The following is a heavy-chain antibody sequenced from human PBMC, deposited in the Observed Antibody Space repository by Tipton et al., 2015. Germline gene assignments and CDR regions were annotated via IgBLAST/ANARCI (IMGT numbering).Heavy chain of an antibody. D-gene: IGHD3-3*01. CDR3: ARESLNTRFGVVLDYGRDV. Sequence: TLSLTCTVSGGSIDSYYWSWIRQPPGKRLEWIGYTYYSGNTKYNPSLKSRVTISVDTSKNQFSLRLSSVTAADAAVDYCARESLNTRFGVVLDYGRDVWGQGTTVTVSS. CDR1: GGSIDSYY. V-gene: IGHV4-59*01. J-gene: IGHJ6*02. CDR2: TYYSGNT.